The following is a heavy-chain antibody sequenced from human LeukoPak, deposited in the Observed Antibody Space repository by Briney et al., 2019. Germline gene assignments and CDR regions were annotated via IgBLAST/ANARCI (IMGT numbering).Heavy chain of an antibody. J-gene: IGHJ4*02. CDR1: GGPIGSSSYY. CDR3: ARQGSGNYLSPVNY. CDR2: IYYSGST. D-gene: IGHD1-26*01. Sequence: PSETLSLTCTVSGGPIGSSSYYWGWIRQPPGKGLEWIGTIYYSGSTYYNPSLKSRVTISVDTSKNQFSLKLSSVTAADTAVYYCARQGSGNYLSPVNYWGQGTLVTVSS. V-gene: IGHV4-39*01.